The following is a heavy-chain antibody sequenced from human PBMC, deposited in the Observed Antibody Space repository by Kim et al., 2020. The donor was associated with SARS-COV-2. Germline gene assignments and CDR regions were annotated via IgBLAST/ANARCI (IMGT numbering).Heavy chain of an antibody. CDR1: GGTFSSYA. J-gene: IGHJ6*02. V-gene: IGHV1-69*13. CDR2: IIPIFGTA. D-gene: IGHD3-10*01. Sequence: SVKVSCKASGGTFSSYAISWVRQAPGQGLEWMGGIIPIFGTANYAQKFQGRVTITADESTSTAYMELSSLGSEDTAVYYCARRGGWLAGYYYFHMDVWGQGTTVTVSS. CDR3: ARRGGWLAGYYYFHMDV.